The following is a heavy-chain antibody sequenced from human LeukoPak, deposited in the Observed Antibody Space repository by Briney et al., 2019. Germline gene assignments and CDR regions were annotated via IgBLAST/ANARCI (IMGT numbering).Heavy chain of an antibody. V-gene: IGHV4-59*07. Sequence: SDTLSLTCTVSVGSFRPYYWIWIRQSPGKDLEWIRYISNSGITTYNTSLKSRVNISVGSSKSQSYLKQNSVTAADTGVYYCARSGGYSSSWSLWGQGTLVTVSS. CDR3: ARSGGYSSSWSL. CDR2: ISNSGIT. D-gene: IGHD6-13*01. CDR1: VGSFRPYY. J-gene: IGHJ4*02.